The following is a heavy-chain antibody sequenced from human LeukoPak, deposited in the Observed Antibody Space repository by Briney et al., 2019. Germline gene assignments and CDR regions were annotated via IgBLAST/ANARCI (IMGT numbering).Heavy chain of an antibody. V-gene: IGHV4-59*01. J-gene: IGHJ3*02. D-gene: IGHD5-18*01. CDR2: IYNSGST. CDR1: GGSISSYY. Sequence: SETLSLTCTVSGGSISSYYWSWIRQPPGKGLGWIGYIYNSGSTNYNPSLKSRVTISVDTSRNQFSLKLSSVTAADTAVYYCAGIQVDTAMVTTSAFDIWGQGTMVTVSS. CDR3: AGIQVDTAMVTTSAFDI.